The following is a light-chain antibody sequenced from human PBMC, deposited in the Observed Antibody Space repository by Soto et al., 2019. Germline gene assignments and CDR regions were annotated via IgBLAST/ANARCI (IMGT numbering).Light chain of an antibody. J-gene: IGLJ3*02. CDR2: TDY. Sequence: QSVLTQPPSASGTPGQRVIISCSGSNSNIGTCTVNWYQQLPGTAPKLLIYTDYQRPSGVPDRFSGSRSGTSASLAISGLQSEDEADYYCASWDDSLTGGVFGGGTKVTVL. CDR3: ASWDDSLTGGV. CDR1: NSNIGTCT. V-gene: IGLV1-44*01.